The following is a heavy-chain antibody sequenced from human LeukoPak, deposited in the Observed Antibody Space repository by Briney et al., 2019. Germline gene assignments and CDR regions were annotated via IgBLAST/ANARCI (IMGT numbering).Heavy chain of an antibody. CDR3: ARGIAAAGPFDY. CDR2: IYYSGST. V-gene: IGHV4-59*01. D-gene: IGHD6-13*01. J-gene: IGHJ4*02. Sequence: PSETLSLTCTVSGGSISSYYWSWIRQPPGKGLEWIGYIYYSGSTNYNPSLKSRVTISVDTSKNQFSLKLSSGAAAATAVYYCARGIAAAGPFDYWGQGTLVTVSS. CDR1: GGSISSYY.